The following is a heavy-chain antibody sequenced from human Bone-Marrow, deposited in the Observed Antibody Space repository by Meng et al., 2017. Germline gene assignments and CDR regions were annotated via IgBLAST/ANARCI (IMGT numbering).Heavy chain of an antibody. CDR3: ARGSTVISNWFDP. J-gene: IGHJ5*02. CDR1: GGSFSGYY. CDR2: INQGGST. Sequence: QVQLQQWGTGLLKPSETLSLTCAVYGGSFSGYYWNGIRQPPGKGLEWIGEINQGGSTNYNPSLNSRVTISVDTSKKQFSLRLTSVTAADTAVYYCARGSTVISNWFDPWGQGTLVTVSS. V-gene: IGHV4-34*01. D-gene: IGHD4-17*01.